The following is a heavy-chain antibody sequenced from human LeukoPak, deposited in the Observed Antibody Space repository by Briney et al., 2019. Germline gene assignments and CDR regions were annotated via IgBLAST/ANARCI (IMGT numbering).Heavy chain of an antibody. D-gene: IGHD6-19*01. CDR3: ARDFGYSSGWYDY. Sequence: ASVKVSCKASGGTFSSYAISWVRQAPGQGLEWMGGIIPIFGTANYAQKFQGRVTITADESTSTAYMELSSLRSEDTAVYYCARDFGYSSGWYDYWGQGTLVTVSS. CDR2: IIPIFGTA. CDR1: GGTFSSYA. V-gene: IGHV1-69*13. J-gene: IGHJ4*02.